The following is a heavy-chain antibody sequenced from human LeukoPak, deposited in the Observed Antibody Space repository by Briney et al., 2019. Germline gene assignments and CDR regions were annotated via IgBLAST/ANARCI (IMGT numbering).Heavy chain of an antibody. D-gene: IGHD6-19*01. CDR1: GFTVSSNY. J-gene: IGHJ6*02. V-gene: IGHV3-53*01. CDR2: IYSGGST. Sequence: QPGGSLRLSCAASGFTVSSNYMSWVRQAPGKGLEWVSVIYSGGSTYYADSVKGRLTISRDNSKNTLYLQMNSLRAEDTAMYYCGAVSHYGMDVWGQGTTVTVSS. CDR3: GAVSHYGMDV.